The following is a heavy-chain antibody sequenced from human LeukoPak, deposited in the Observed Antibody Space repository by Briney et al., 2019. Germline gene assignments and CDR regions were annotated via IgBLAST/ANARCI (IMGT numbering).Heavy chain of an antibody. J-gene: IGHJ5*02. Sequence: ASVKVSCKASGYTFTSYDINWVRQATGQGLEWVGWMNPNSGNTGYAQKFQGRVTMTRNTSISTAYMELSSLRSEDTAVYYCARAITRITRGGFDPWGQGTLVTVSS. CDR2: MNPNSGNT. V-gene: IGHV1-8*01. D-gene: IGHD3-10*01. CDR3: ARAITRITRGGFDP. CDR1: GYTFTSYD.